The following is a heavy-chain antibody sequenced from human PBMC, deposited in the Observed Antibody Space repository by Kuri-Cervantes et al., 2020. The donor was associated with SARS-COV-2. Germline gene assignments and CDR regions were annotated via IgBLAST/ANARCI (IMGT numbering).Heavy chain of an antibody. CDR3: ARGPRVYDILTGYYCAFDI. J-gene: IGHJ3*02. CDR2: IKQDGSEK. Sequence: GGSLRLSCAASGFTFSSYWMSWVRQAPGKGLEWVANIKQDGSEKYYVDSVKGRFTISRDNAKNSLYLQMNSLRAEDTAVYYCARGPRVYDILTGYYCAFDIWGQGTMVTVSS. D-gene: IGHD3-9*01. V-gene: IGHV3-7*04. CDR1: GFTFSSYW.